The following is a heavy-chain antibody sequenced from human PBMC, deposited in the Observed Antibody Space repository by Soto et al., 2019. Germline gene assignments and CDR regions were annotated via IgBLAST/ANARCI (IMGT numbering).Heavy chain of an antibody. CDR1: GGTFSSYA. J-gene: IGHJ6*02. CDR3: ARSQGSSTSLEIYYYYYYGMDV. CDR2: IIPISGTA. D-gene: IGHD2-2*01. Sequence: QVQLVQSGAEVKKPGSSVKVSCKASGGTFSSYAISWVRQAPGRGLEWRGGIIPISGTANYAQKYQGRVKITADKSTSTAYMELSSLRSEDTAVYYCARSQGSSTSLEIYYYYYYGMDVWGQGTTVTVSS. V-gene: IGHV1-69*06.